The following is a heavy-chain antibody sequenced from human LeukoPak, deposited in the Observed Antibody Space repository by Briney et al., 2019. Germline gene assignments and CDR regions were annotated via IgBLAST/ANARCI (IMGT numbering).Heavy chain of an antibody. CDR2: IRYDGSNK. CDR3: AKGLYGSGSYFDY. D-gene: IGHD3-10*01. CDR1: GFTFSSYG. Sequence: GGSLRLSCAASGFTFSSYGMHWVRQAPGKGLEWVAFIRYDGSNKYYADSVKGRFTISRDNSKNTLYLQMNSLRAEETAVYYCAKGLYGSGSYFDYWGQGTLVTVSS. J-gene: IGHJ4*02. V-gene: IGHV3-30*02.